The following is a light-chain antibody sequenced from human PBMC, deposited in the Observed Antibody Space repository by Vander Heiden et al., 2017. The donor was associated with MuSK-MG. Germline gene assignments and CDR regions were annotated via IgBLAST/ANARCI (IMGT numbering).Light chain of an antibody. CDR1: QSVLYTSNNKNY. J-gene: IGKJ3*01. CDR3: QQYHSPPFT. CDR2: GAS. Sequence: DIVMTQSPDSLGVSLGERATINCKSSQSVLYTSNNKNYVAWYQQKPGQPPKLLIYGASTRQSGVPERFSGSGSGTDFTLTINNLQAEDVAVYSCQQYHSPPFTFGHGT. V-gene: IGKV4-1*01.